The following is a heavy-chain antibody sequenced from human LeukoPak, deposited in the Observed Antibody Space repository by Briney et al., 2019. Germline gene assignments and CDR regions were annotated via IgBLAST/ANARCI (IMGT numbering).Heavy chain of an antibody. Sequence: ASVKVSCKAFGYTFTSYGISWVRQAPGQGLEWMGWISAYNGNTNYAQKLQGRVTMTTDTSTSTAYMELRSLRSDDTAVYYCARDPRAYCSSTSCPQYYFDYWGQGTLVTVSS. V-gene: IGHV1-18*01. CDR1: GYTFTSYG. CDR2: ISAYNGNT. D-gene: IGHD2-2*01. J-gene: IGHJ4*02. CDR3: ARDPRAYCSSTSCPQYYFDY.